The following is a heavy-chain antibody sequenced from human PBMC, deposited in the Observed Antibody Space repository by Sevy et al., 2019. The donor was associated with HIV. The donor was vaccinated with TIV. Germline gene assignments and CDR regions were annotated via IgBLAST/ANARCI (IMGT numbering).Heavy chain of an antibody. CDR1: GGTFNNYA. Sequence: ASVKVSCKASGGTFNNYAINWVRQAPGHGLEWMGGIFPMFGSANYVQKFQGRVTITADESTSTADMEVSSLRSDDTAVYYCAKSISWYASFDSWGQGTLVTVSS. V-gene: IGHV1-69*13. CDR2: IFPMFGSA. CDR3: AKSISWYASFDS. J-gene: IGHJ4*02. D-gene: IGHD6-13*01.